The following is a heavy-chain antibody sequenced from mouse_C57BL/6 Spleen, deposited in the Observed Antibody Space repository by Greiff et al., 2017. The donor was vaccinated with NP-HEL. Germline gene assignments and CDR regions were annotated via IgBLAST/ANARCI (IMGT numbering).Heavy chain of an antibody. J-gene: IGHJ1*03. CDR2: IYPGDGDT. V-gene: IGHV1-82*01. CDR3: AITTVGSYWYFDV. CDR1: GYAFSSSW. Sequence: VQGVESGPELVKPGASVKISCKASGYAFSSSWMNWVKQRPGKGLEWIGRIYPGDGDTNYNGKFKGKATLTADKSSSTAYIKLSSLTSEDSAVYFCAITTVGSYWYFDVWGTGTTVTVSS. D-gene: IGHD1-1*01.